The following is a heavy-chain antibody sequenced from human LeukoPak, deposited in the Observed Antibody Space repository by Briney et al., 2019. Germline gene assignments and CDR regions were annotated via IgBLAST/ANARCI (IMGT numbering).Heavy chain of an antibody. CDR2: IIPIFGTA. Sequence: GASVKVSCKASGGTFSSYAISWVRQAPGQGLEWMGGIIPIFGTANYAQKFQGRVTITADESTSTAYMELSSLRSEDTAVYYCPRDKGYDFWSGYRGGSFDYWGQGTLVTVSS. D-gene: IGHD3-3*01. CDR3: PRDKGYDFWSGYRGGSFDY. V-gene: IGHV1-69*13. CDR1: GGTFSSYA. J-gene: IGHJ4*02.